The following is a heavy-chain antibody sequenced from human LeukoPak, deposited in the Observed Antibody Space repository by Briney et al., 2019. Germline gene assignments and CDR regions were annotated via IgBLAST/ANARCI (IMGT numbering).Heavy chain of an antibody. Sequence: ASVKVSCKASGYTFTSYYTHWVRQAPGQGLEWMGIINPSGGSTSYAQKFQGRVTMTRDTSTSTVYMELSSLRSEDTAVYYCARDGAYYDILTGGRNWFDPWGQGTLVTVSS. CDR3: ARDGAYYDILTGGRNWFDP. V-gene: IGHV1-46*03. D-gene: IGHD3-9*01. CDR2: INPSGGST. J-gene: IGHJ5*02. CDR1: GYTFTSYY.